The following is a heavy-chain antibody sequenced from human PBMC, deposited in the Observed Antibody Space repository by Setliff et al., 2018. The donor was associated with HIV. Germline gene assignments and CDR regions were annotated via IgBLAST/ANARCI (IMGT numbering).Heavy chain of an antibody. CDR2: IYTSGTT. V-gene: IGHV4-4*07. CDR3: ARAGSMVRGVIISAIDI. J-gene: IGHJ3*02. Sequence: SETLSLTCSVSDGSVSGYSWSWIRQPAGKGLEWIGRIYTSGTTNYNPSLKSRVTMSADTSKNQFSLKLSSVTAADTAVYYCARAGSMVRGVIISAIDIWGQGTMVT. D-gene: IGHD3-10*01. CDR1: DGSVSGYS.